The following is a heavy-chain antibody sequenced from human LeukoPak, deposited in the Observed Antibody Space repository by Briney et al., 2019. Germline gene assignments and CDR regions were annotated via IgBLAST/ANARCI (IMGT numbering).Heavy chain of an antibody. Sequence: GGSLRLSCAASGFTFSSYSMNWVRQAPGKGLEWVAVISYDGSNKYYADSVKGRFTISRDNSKNTLYLQMNSLRAEDTAVYYCARDKVPSDYGMDVWGQGTTVTVSS. CDR2: ISYDGSNK. J-gene: IGHJ6*02. V-gene: IGHV3-30*03. CDR1: GFTFSSYS. CDR3: ARDKVPSDYGMDV.